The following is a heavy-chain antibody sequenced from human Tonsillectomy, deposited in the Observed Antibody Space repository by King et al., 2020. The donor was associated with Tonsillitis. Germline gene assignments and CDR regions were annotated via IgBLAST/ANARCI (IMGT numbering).Heavy chain of an antibody. V-gene: IGHV3-30*18. D-gene: IGHD6-19*01. CDR3: AKGVATGTGWSRGDGMDF. J-gene: IGHJ6*02. CDR1: GFTFSSYG. Sequence: VQLVESGGGVVQPGRSLRLSCAASGFTFSSYGMHWVRQAPGKGLEWVAVISYDGSNKYYADSVKGRFTISRDNSKNTLYLQMNSLRAEDTAVFYCAKGVATGTGWSRGDGMDFWGPETTVTVSS. CDR2: ISYDGSNK.